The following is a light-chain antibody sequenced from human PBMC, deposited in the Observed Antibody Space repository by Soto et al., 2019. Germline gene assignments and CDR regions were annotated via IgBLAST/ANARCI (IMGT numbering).Light chain of an antibody. V-gene: IGLV2-8*01. CDR1: NSDVGGYNY. CDR2: EVN. J-gene: IGLJ1*01. Sequence: QSALTQPPSASGSPGQSVTISCTGTNSDVGGYNYVSWYQQYPGKALKLIIYEVNERPSGVPDRFSGSKSGNTASLTVSGLQTADEADYYCSSYAGSNWYVFGTGTKVTVL. CDR3: SSYAGSNWYV.